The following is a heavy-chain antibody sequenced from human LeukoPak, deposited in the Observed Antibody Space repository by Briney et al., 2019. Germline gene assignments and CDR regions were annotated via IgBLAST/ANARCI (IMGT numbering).Heavy chain of an antibody. CDR3: ARGYSSSWYFNWFDP. CDR1: GDSISTSNSY. J-gene: IGHJ5*02. Sequence: SETLSLTCTVSGDSISTSNSYWGWIRQPPGKGLEWIGSIYHSGTTYYNPSLKSRVTISVDTSKNQFSLKLTSVTAADTAVYYCARGYSSSWYFNWFDPWGQGTLVTVSS. D-gene: IGHD6-13*01. V-gene: IGHV4-39*07. CDR2: IYHSGTT.